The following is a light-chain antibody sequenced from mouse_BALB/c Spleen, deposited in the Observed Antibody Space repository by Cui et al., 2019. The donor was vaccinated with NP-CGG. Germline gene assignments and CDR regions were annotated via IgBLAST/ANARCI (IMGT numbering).Light chain of an antibody. CDR3: ALWYSNHWV. Sequence: QAVVTQESALTTSTGETVTLTCRSSTGAVTTSNYANWVQEKPDHLFTGLIGGPNNRAPGVPARFSGSLIGDKAALTITGAQTEDETIYFCALWYSNHWVFGGGTKLTVL. J-gene: IGLJ1*01. V-gene: IGLV1*01. CDR2: GPN. CDR1: TGAVTTSNY.